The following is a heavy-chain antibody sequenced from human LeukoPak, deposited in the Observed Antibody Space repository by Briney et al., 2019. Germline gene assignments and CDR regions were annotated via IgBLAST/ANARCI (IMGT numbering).Heavy chain of an antibody. J-gene: IGHJ4*02. V-gene: IGHV3-23*01. CDR2: ISGSGGST. CDR3: AKGGSQIDD. D-gene: IGHD1-26*01. CDR1: GFTFNIYG. Sequence: GGSLRLSRAASGFTFNIYGMSWVRQAPGKGLEWVSTISGSGGSTYYADSVKGRFTISRDNSENTLYLQMNSLRAEDTAVYYCAKGGSQIDDWGQGTLVTVSS.